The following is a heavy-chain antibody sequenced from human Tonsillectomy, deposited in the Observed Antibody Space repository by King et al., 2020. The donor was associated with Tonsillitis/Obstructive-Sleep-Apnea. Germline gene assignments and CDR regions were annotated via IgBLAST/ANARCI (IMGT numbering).Heavy chain of an antibody. V-gene: IGHV3-74*01. Sequence: VHLVESGGGLVQPGGFLRLSCAASGFTFINYWMHWVRQAPGKGLLLVSRINSDGSSTSYADFVKGRFTISRDNAKNKLYLQMNSLSAEDTAVYYCATSPYYYYMDVWGKGTTVTVSS. CDR2: INSDGSST. J-gene: IGHJ6*03. CDR3: ATSPYYYYMDV. CDR1: GFTFINYW.